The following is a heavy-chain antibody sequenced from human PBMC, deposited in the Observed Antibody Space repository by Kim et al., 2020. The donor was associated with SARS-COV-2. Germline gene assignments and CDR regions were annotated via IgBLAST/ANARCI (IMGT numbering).Heavy chain of an antibody. CDR1: GFTVSSNY. Sequence: GGSLRLFCAASGFTVSSNYMSWVRQAPGKGLEWVSVIYSGGSTYYADSVKGRFTISRDNSKNTLYLQMNSLRAEDTAVYYCARDTGPQRYEYYYYYYGMDVWGQVATVTVSS. D-gene: IGHD6-25*01. CDR3: ARDTGPQRYEYYYYYYGMDV. J-gene: IGHJ6*02. CDR2: IYSGGST. V-gene: IGHV3-66*02.